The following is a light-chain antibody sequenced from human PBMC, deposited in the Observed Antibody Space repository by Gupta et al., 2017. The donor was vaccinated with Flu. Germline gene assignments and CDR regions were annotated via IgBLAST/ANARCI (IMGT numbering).Light chain of an antibody. Sequence: EVVMTQSPATLSVTPGEGAILSCRASQSVRSNLAWYQQKPGQAPRLLIFGASTRATGIPARFSGSGSGTEFTLTISSLQSEDSALYYCQQYNNWPLLTFGHGTKVDIK. V-gene: IGKV3-15*01. CDR1: QSVRSN. CDR3: QQYNNWPLLT. CDR2: GAS. J-gene: IGKJ3*01.